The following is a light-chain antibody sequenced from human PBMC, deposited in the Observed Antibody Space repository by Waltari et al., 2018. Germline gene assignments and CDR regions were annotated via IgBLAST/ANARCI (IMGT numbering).Light chain of an antibody. CDR1: QIVSRS. Sequence: EIVLTQSPGTLSLSPGERATLSCRASQIVSRSLAWYQQKPGQAPRLLIYDASTRATGIPDRFSGSGSGTDFSLTISRLEPEDFAVYYCQKYVSLPATFGQGTKVEIK. CDR3: QKYVSLPAT. V-gene: IGKV3-20*01. CDR2: DAS. J-gene: IGKJ1*01.